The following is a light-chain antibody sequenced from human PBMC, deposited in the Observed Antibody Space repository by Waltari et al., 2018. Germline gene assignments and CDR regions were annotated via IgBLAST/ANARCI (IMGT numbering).Light chain of an antibody. CDR2: AAS. V-gene: IGKV3-20*01. J-gene: IGKJ1*01. Sequence: EVVLTQSPGTLSLSPGERATLSCRASQSIGRYLVWYQQRPGQAPRLLIYAASTRATGIPDRFSGSGSGTDFTLTISRLEPEDSAVYYCQNHERLPATFGQGTKVEIK. CDR3: QNHERLPAT. CDR1: QSIGRY.